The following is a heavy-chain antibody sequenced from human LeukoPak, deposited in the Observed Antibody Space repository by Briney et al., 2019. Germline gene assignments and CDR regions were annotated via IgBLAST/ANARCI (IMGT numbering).Heavy chain of an antibody. CDR2: IYTSGST. CDR1: GFSVSSTY. D-gene: IGHD3-10*01. CDR3: TRDRAGTQSWVEFDL. V-gene: IGHV3-66*03. Sequence: GGSLRLSCAASGFSVSSTYMSWVRQAPGKGLEWVSLIYTSGSTFYADSVMGRFTISRDNSKNTLFLQMNSLRAEDPAVYYCTRDRAGTQSWVEFDLWGRGTLVTVSS. J-gene: IGHJ2*01.